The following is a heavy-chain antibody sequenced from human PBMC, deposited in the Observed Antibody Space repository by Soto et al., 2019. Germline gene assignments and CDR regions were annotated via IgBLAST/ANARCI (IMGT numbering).Heavy chain of an antibody. Sequence: ASVKVSCKASGYTFTGCGINWVRQAPGQGLEWMGWISASNGNTNYAQKFQGRVTMTTDTSTTTANMELRSLRSDDTAVYYCARGTAVTDKVNYGLDVWGQGTTVTVSS. V-gene: IGHV1-18*01. CDR1: GYTFTGCG. D-gene: IGHD5-18*01. CDR2: ISASNGNT. CDR3: ARGTAVTDKVNYGLDV. J-gene: IGHJ6*02.